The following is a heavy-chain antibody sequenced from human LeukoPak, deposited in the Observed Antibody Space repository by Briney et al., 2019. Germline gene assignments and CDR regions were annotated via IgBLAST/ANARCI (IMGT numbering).Heavy chain of an antibody. CDR3: ARVDYDFWSGYRSYYFDY. D-gene: IGHD3-3*01. J-gene: IGHJ4*02. CDR1: GGSISSYY. V-gene: IGHV4-4*07. CDR2: IYTSGST. Sequence: KPSETLSLTCTVSGGSISSYYWSWIRQPAGKGLEWIGRIYTSGSTNYNPSLKSRVTMSVDTSKNQFSLKLSSVTAADTAVYYCARVDYDFWSGYRSYYFDYWGQGTLVTVSS.